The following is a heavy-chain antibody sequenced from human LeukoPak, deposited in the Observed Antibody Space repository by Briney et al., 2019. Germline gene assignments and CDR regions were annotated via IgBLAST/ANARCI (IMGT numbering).Heavy chain of an antibody. CDR1: GDPFSNYA. CDR2: IIPIFRTA. Sequence: GASVKVSCKASGDPFSNYAFSWVRQAPGQGLEWVGGIIPIFRTANYAQKFQGRVTITTDESTTTAYMELSSLMSEDTAVYYCTRAPYNSNWDYYYYSYMDVWGTGTTVTVSS. J-gene: IGHJ6*03. D-gene: IGHD6-13*01. V-gene: IGHV1-69*05. CDR3: TRAPYNSNWDYYYYSYMDV.